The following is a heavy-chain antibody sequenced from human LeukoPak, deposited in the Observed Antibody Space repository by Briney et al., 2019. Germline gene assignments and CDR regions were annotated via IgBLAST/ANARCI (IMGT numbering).Heavy chain of an antibody. CDR1: GGTFSSYA. CDR3: ASGPGTPKGIDY. D-gene: IGHD1-26*01. CDR2: IITIFGTA. J-gene: IGHJ4*02. Sequence: SVKVSCKASGGTFSSYAISWVRQAPGQGLEWMGGIITIFGTANYAQKFQGRVTIAADESTSTAYMELSSLRSEDTAVYYCASGPGTPKGIDYWGQGTLVTVSS. V-gene: IGHV1-69*13.